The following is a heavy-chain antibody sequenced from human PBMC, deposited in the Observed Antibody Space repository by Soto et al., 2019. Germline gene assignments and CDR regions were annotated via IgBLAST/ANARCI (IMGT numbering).Heavy chain of an antibody. CDR2: INHSGST. CDR3: VRGVHILTGYYRGGAKVNWFDP. D-gene: IGHD3-9*01. Sequence: PSETLSLTCAVYGCSCSGYYWSWIPQPPGKGLEWIGEINHSGSTNYNPSLKSRVTISVDTSKTQFSRRLSSVAAADTAVYYCVRGVHILTGYYRGGAKVNWFDPWGEGTLVSVSS. J-gene: IGHJ5*02. V-gene: IGHV4-34*01. CDR1: GCSCSGYY.